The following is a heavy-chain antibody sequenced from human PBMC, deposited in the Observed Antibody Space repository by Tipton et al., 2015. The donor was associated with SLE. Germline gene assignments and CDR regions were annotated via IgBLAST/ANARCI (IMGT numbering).Heavy chain of an antibody. CDR3: AKGFGSSSWYFDY. D-gene: IGHD6-13*01. CDR2: ISGSGGST. V-gene: IGHV3-23*01. Sequence: SLRLSCAASGFTFSSYGMSWVRQAPGKGLEWVSAISGSGGSTYYADSVKGRFTISRDNSKNTLYLQMNSLRAEDTAVYYCAKGFGSSSWYFDYWGQGTLVTVSS. J-gene: IGHJ4*02. CDR1: GFTFSSYG.